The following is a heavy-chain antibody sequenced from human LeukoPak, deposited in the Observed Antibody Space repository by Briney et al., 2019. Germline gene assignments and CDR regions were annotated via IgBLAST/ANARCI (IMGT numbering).Heavy chain of an antibody. CDR3: AREKGQLVN. CDR1: GFTVSSNY. J-gene: IGHJ4*02. D-gene: IGHD1-1*01. CDR2: IYSDGST. Sequence: GGSLRLSCAASGFTVSSNYMSWVRQAPGEGLEWVSIIYSDGSTYYTDSVKGRFTISSDNSKNTLYLQMNSLRAEDTAVYYCAREKGQLVNWGQGTLVTVSS. V-gene: IGHV3-53*01.